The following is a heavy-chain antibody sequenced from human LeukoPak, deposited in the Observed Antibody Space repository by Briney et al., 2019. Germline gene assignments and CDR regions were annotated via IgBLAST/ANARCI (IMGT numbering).Heavy chain of an antibody. CDR1: GFTFSTSA. CDR3: AKVISNSDWYFDL. J-gene: IGHJ2*01. CDR2: ISSNGGTT. V-gene: IGHV3-64*01. D-gene: IGHD4-11*01. Sequence: GGSLRLSCATSGFTFSTSAMHWVRQAPGKGLEYVSGISSNGGTTYYANSVKGRFTISRDNSKNTLYLQMNSLRAEDTAVYYCAKVISNSDWYFDLWGRGTLVTVSS.